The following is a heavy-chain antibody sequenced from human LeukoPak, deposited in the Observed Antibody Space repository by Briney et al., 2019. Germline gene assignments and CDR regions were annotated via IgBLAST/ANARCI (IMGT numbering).Heavy chain of an antibody. CDR2: IYYSGST. V-gene: IGHV4-59*01. J-gene: IGHJ6*03. CDR3: ARVSCSGGSCYSYYYYYYMDV. CDR1: GGSISSYY. Sequence: SETLSLTCTVSGGSISSYYWSWIRQPPGKGLEWIGYIYYSGSTNYNPSLKSRVTISVDTSKNQFSLKLSSVTAADTAVYYCARVSCSGGSCYSYYYYYYMDVWGKGTTVTVSS. D-gene: IGHD2-15*01.